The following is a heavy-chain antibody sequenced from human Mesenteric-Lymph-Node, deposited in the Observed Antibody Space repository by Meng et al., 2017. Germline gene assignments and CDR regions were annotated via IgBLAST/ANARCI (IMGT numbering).Heavy chain of an antibody. D-gene: IGHD6-13*01. CDR2: TWHSGST. V-gene: IGHV4-4*02. J-gene: IGHJ4*02. CDR3: ARDGSSSSLFH. CDR1: GGSISSANW. Sequence: QVADPAPGPVNPSGTVSFTCAADGGSISSANWWSWVRHPPGKGLEWIGETWHSGSTNYNPSLKSRVTISVDKSKNQFSLTLNSVTAADTAVYYCARDGSSSSLFHWGQGTLVTVSS.